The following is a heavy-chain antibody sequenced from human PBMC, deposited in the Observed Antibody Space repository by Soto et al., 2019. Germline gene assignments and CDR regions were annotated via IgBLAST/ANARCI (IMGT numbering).Heavy chain of an antibody. V-gene: IGHV3-30-3*01. CDR3: ARDGIVLVPAVYYYYGMDV. CDR2: ISYDGSNK. J-gene: IGHJ6*02. Sequence: PGGSLRLSCAASGFTFSSYAMHWVRQAPGKGLEWVAVISYDGSNKYYADSVKGRFTISRDNSKNTLYLQMNSLRAEDTAVYYCARDGIVLVPAVYYYYGMDVWGQGTTVTVSS. CDR1: GFTFSSYA. D-gene: IGHD2-2*01.